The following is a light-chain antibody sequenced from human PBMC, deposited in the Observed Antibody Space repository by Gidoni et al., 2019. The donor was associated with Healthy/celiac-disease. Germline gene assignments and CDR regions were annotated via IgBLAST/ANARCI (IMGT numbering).Light chain of an antibody. CDR1: QSVNIY. Sequence: EIVLSQSPATVSLSPGERATLSCRSSQSVNIYLDWYKQKPGPAPKLLIYDASNRATGIPARFSGSGSGTDFNLTISILEPEDFAVYSCQQRSNWPPRYTFGQGTKLEIK. J-gene: IGKJ2*01. V-gene: IGKV3-11*01. CDR2: DAS. CDR3: QQRSNWPPRYT.